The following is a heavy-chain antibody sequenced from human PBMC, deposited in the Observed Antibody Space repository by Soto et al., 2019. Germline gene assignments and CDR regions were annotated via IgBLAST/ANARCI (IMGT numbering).Heavy chain of an antibody. D-gene: IGHD2-21*02. Sequence: PGESLKLSCKGSGYSFTSYWIGWVRQMPGKGLEWMGIIYPGDSDTRYSPSFQGQVTISADTSTSTAYMELRSLRSDDTAVYYCARDSPHCGGDCYPQNWFDPWGQGTLVTVSS. V-gene: IGHV5-51*01. CDR3: ARDSPHCGGDCYPQNWFDP. CDR2: IYPGDSDT. CDR1: GYSFTSYW. J-gene: IGHJ5*02.